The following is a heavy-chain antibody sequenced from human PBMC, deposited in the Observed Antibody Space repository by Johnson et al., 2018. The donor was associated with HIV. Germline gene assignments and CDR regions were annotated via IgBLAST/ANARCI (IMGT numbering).Heavy chain of an antibody. D-gene: IGHD1-26*01. V-gene: IGHV3-53*01. CDR2: IYSGGST. CDR1: GFTVSSNY. CDR3: VRDSPPWGARGDI. J-gene: IGHJ3*02. Sequence: VQLVESGGGLIQPGGSLRLSCAASGFTVSSNYMSWVRQAPGKGLEWVSVIYSGGSTYYADSVKGRFTISRDNSKNTLYLQMNSLRAEDTAVYYCVRDSPPWGARGDIWGQGTMVTVSS.